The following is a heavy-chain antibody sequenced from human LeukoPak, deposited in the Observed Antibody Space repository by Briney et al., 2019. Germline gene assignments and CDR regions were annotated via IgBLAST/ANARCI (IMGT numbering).Heavy chain of an antibody. J-gene: IGHJ4*02. CDR1: GFTFSSYA. V-gene: IGHV3-23*01. Sequence: GGSLRLSCAVSGFTFSSYAMSWVRQAPGKGLEWVSAISCSGGSTYYADSVKGRFTISRDNSKNTLYLQMYSLRAEDTAVYYCAKKSGDIVATKKKPFDYWGQGTLVTVSS. CDR2: ISCSGGST. CDR3: AKKSGDIVATKKKPFDY. D-gene: IGHD5-12*01.